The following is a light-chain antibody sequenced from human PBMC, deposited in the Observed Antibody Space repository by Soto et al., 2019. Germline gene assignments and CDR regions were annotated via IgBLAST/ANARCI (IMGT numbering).Light chain of an antibody. CDR2: GAS. CDR3: QQYHTSPLT. J-gene: IGKJ1*01. V-gene: IGKV3-20*01. Sequence: EIVLTQSPGTLSLSPGERATFSCRASQSVSSSYIAWYQQKRGQAPRRLIYGASIRATGIPDWFSGSGSGTDFTLTISRLEPEDFALYYCQQYHTSPLTFGQGTKVDIK. CDR1: QSVSSSY.